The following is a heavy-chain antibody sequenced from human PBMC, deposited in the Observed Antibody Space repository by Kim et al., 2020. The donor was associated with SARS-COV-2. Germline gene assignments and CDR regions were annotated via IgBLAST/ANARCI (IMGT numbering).Heavy chain of an antibody. J-gene: IGHJ5*02. V-gene: IGHV4-59*01. CDR2: IYYSGST. CDR1: GGSISSYY. D-gene: IGHD3-3*01. CDR3: ARGSSLTIFGVVGWFDP. Sequence: SETLSLTCTVSGGSISSYYWSWIRQPPGKGLEWIGYIYYSGSTHYNPSLKSRVTISVDTSKNQFSLKLSSVTAADTAGYYCARGSSLTIFGVVGWFDPWGQGTLFTVSS.